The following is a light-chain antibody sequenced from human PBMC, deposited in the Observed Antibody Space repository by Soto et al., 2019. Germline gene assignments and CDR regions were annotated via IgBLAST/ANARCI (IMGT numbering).Light chain of an antibody. V-gene: IGKV3-15*01. J-gene: IGKJ4*01. CDR1: QSISSS. Sequence: EKVMTQSPASLSLSPGERATLSCRASQSISSSLAWYQQKPGQAPRLLIYGASTRATGVPARFSGSGSGTASTLRTSSLQSEDFDVVYFQPYNSWHRDFGGGTAVDI. CDR2: GAS. CDR3: QPYNSWHRD.